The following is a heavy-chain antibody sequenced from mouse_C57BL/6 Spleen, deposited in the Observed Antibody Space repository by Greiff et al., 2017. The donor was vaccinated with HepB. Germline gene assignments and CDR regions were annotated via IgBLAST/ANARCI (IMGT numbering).Heavy chain of an antibody. CDR3: TPHYGSSYGYFDV. V-gene: IGHV1-5*01. CDR2: IYPGNSDT. CDR1: GYTFTSYW. D-gene: IGHD1-1*01. J-gene: IGHJ1*03. Sequence: DVKLQESGTVLARPGASVKMSCKTSGYTFTSYWMHWVKQRPGQGLEWIGAIYPGNSDTSYNQKFKGKAKLTAVTSASTAYMELSSLTNEDSAVYYCTPHYGSSYGYFDVWGTGTTVTVSS.